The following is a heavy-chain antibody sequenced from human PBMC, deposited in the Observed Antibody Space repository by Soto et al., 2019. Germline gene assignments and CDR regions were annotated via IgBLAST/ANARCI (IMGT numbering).Heavy chain of an antibody. CDR3: ARDSDVLMVYVPFGPDYYYYYMDV. CDR1: GFTFSSYS. Sequence: GGSLRLSCAASGFTFSSYSMNWVRQAPGKGLEWVSSISSSSSYIYYADSVKGRFTISRDNAKNSLYLQMNSLRAEDTAVYYCARDSDVLMVYVPFGPDYYYYYMDVWGKGTTVTVSS. J-gene: IGHJ6*03. V-gene: IGHV3-21*01. D-gene: IGHD2-8*01. CDR2: ISSSSSYI.